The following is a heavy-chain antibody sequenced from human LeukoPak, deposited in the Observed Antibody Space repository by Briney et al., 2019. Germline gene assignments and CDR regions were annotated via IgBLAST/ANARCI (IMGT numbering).Heavy chain of an antibody. D-gene: IGHD5-18*01. Sequence: GRSLRLSCAASGFIFSTYGMHWVRQAPGKGLEWVAAISSHGSNKYFADSVKGRFTISRDNSKNTLDLHMNSLRAGDTAVYYCARVAFLTLDTAIDYWGQGTLVTVS. V-gene: IGHV3-30*03. CDR1: GFIFSTYG. CDR3: ARVAFLTLDTAIDY. J-gene: IGHJ4*02. CDR2: ISSHGSNK.